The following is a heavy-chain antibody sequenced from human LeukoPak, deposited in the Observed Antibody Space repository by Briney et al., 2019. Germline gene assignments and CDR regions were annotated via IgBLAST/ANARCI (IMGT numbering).Heavy chain of an antibody. Sequence: GGSLRLSCAASGFTFSIYSINWVRQAPGKGLEWVSYISGSSTTIYYADSVKGRFTISRDNAKNSLYLQMNSLRDEDTAVCYCARDLVGATASWGQGTLVTVSS. J-gene: IGHJ5*02. CDR1: GFTFSIYS. CDR2: ISGSSTTI. CDR3: ARDLVGATAS. D-gene: IGHD1-26*01. V-gene: IGHV3-48*02.